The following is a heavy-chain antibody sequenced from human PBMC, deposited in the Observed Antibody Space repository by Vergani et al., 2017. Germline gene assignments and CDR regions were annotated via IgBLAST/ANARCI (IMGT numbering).Heavy chain of an antibody. V-gene: IGHV3-30*07. CDR1: GFTFSSYA. D-gene: IGHD5-12*01. J-gene: IGHJ4*02. Sequence: QVQLVESGGGVVQPGRSLRLSCAASGFTFSSYAMHWVRQAPGKGLEWVAVISYDGSNKYYADSLKGRFTISRDNSKNTLYLQMNSLRAEDTAVYYCARAEVWWLPNDYWGQGTLVTVSS. CDR2: ISYDGSNK. CDR3: ARAEVWWLPNDY.